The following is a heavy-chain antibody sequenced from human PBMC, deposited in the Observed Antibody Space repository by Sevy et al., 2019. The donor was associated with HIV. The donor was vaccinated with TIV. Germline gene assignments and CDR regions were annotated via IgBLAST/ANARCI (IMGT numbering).Heavy chain of an antibody. CDR1: GFTFSKYS. CDR2: IPFGCGEI. V-gene: IGHV3-23*01. CDR3: AREGCTKPHDY. Sequence: GGSLRLSCAASGFTFSKYSMSWVRRPPGKGLEWVSTIPFGCGEINYADSVKGRFTISRDNAKSSVYLQMNNLRPEDTAVYYCAREGCTKPHDYWGQGTLVTVSS. J-gene: IGHJ4*02. D-gene: IGHD2-8*01.